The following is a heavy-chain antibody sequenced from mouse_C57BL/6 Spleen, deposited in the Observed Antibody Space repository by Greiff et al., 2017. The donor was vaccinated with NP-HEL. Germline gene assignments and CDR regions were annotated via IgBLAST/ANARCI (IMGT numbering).Heavy chain of an antibody. D-gene: IGHD2-1*01. CDR1: GFTFSSYA. V-gene: IGHV5-4*01. CDR3: ARERVTVFDY. J-gene: IGHJ2*01. CDR2: ISDGGSYT. Sequence: EVKLVESGGGLVKPGGSLKLSCAASGFTFSSYAMSWVRQTPEKRLEWVATISDGGSYTYYPDNVKGRFTISRDNAKNNLYLQMSHRKSEDTAMYYCARERVTVFDYWGQGTTLTVSS.